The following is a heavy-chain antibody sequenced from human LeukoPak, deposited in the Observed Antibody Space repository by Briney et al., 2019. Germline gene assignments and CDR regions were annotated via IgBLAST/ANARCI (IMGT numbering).Heavy chain of an antibody. V-gene: IGHV4-59*01. CDR2: IYYPVDT. Sequence: SETLSLTCTVSGDSFIGSYWSWIRQAPGKGLEWIGYIYYPVDTNYNPSLQSRVTISADVSKKQFSLRLTSVTAADTAVYYCARRRYFDSTGYYPTYYFDNWGQGLLVTVSS. CDR3: ARRRYFDSTGYYPTYYFDN. D-gene: IGHD3-22*01. CDR1: GDSFIGSY. J-gene: IGHJ4*02.